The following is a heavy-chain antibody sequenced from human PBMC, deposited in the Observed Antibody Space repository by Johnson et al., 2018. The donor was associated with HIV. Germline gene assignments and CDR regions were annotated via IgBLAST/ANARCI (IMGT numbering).Heavy chain of an antibody. CDR3: ARDTSRTVTPHDAFDI. V-gene: IGHV3-7*01. J-gene: IGHJ3*02. CDR1: GFAFSNHW. D-gene: IGHD4-17*01. Sequence: VHLVESGGDLVQPGGSLRLSCAASGFAFSNHWMSWVRQAPGKGLEWVANIKQDGSEKFYVDSVKGRFTISRDNAKNSLYLQMNSLRAEDTAVYYCARDTSRTVTPHDAFDIWGQGTMVTVSS. CDR2: IKQDGSEK.